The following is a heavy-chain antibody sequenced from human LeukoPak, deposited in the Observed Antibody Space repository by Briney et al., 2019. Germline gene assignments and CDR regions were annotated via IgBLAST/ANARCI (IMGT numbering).Heavy chain of an antibody. V-gene: IGHV1-18*01. J-gene: IGHJ4*02. CDR1: GYTFTSYG. D-gene: IGHD2-8*01. Sequence: ASVKVSCKASGYTFTSYGSSWMRQAPGQGLEWMGWISAYNGNTNYAQKLQGRVTTTTDTSTSTAYMELRSLRSDATAVYYCARDGYCTNGVCYLRGADFDYWGQGTLVTVSS. CDR2: ISAYNGNT. CDR3: ARDGYCTNGVCYLRGADFDY.